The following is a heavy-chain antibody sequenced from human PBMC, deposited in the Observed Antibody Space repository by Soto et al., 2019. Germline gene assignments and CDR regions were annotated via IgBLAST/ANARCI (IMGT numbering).Heavy chain of an antibody. CDR3: ATSVNSAMAFDY. CDR1: GYTFTHYY. Sequence: ASVKVSCKASGYTFTHYYLHWVRQAPGQGLEWMGIINPNGGITTYAQKFRAGFTMTRDTSTSTVYLELSSLRSEDSAIYYCATSVNSAMAFDYWGQGTLVTAPQ. J-gene: IGHJ4*02. CDR2: INPNGGIT. D-gene: IGHD5-18*01. V-gene: IGHV1-46*01.